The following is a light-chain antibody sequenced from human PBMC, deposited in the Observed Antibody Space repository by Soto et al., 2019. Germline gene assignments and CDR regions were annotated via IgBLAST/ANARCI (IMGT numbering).Light chain of an antibody. CDR1: QSVSSN. V-gene: IGKV3-15*01. Sequence: EIVMTQSPATLSLSPGERATLSCRASQSVSSNLAWYQQKPGQAPRHLIYGASTRATGIPARFSGSGSGTEFTLTISSLQSEDFAVYYCQQYNDWPLTFGQGTRLEIK. CDR2: GAS. CDR3: QQYNDWPLT. J-gene: IGKJ5*01.